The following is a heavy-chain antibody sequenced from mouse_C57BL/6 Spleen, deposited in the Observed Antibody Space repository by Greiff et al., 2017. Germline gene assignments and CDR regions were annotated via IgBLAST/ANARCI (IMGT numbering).Heavy chain of an antibody. CDR1: GYTFTDYY. V-gene: IGHV1-26*01. CDR3: AGRGFDY. J-gene: IGHJ2*01. CDR2: INPNNGGT. D-gene: IGHD3-3*01. Sequence: EVQLQQSGPELVKPGASVKISCKASGYTFTDYYMNWVKQSHGKSLEWIGDINPNNGGTSYNQKFKGKATLTVDQSSSTAYMELRSLTSEDSAVYYCAGRGFDYWGQGTTLTVSS.